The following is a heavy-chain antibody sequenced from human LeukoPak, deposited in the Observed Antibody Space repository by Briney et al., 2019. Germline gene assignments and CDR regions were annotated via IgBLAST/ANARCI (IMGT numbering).Heavy chain of an antibody. CDR2: IKAKAHGGTI. J-gene: IGHJ4*02. D-gene: IGHD1-26*01. CDR3: TTDGVGVEGATYDN. V-gene: IGHV3-15*01. Sequence: GGSLRLSCAASGFTFINAWMARVRQAPGKGLEWVGRIKAKAHGGTIEYAAPVKGRFTISRDDSKNTLYLQMNSLKTEDTTVYYCTTDGVGVEGATYDNWGQGTLVSVSS. CDR1: GFTFINAW.